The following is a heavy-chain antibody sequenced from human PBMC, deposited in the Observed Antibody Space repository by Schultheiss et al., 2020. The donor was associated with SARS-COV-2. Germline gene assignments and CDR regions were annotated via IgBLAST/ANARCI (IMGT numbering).Heavy chain of an antibody. CDR1: GGSINTYY. D-gene: IGHD2-2*02. CDR2: IYYSGST. V-gene: IGHV4-59*04. CDR3: ARRLRLGYCSSTSCYNFREFDY. Sequence: SETLSLTCTVSGGSINTYYWSWIRQPPEKGLEWIGYIYYSGSTYYNPSLKSRVTISVDTSKNQFSLKLSSVTAADTAVYYCARRLRLGYCSSTSCYNFREFDYWGQGTLVTVSS. J-gene: IGHJ4*02.